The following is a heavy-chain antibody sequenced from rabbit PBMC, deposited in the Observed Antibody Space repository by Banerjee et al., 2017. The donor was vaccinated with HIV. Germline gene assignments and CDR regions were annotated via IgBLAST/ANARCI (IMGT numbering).Heavy chain of an antibody. V-gene: IGHV1S7*01. CDR3: ARWGLSPNF. J-gene: IGHJ4*01. Sequence: QLKETGGGLVQPGGSLTLSCKASGFDFSTYYMTWVRQAPGKGLEWIGIIYAGKGTTDYASWVNGRFTISSDNAQNTVDLQMNSLTAADTATYFCARWGLSPNFWGQCTLVTV. CDR2: IYAGKGTT. D-gene: IGHD3-1*01. CDR1: GFDFSTYY.